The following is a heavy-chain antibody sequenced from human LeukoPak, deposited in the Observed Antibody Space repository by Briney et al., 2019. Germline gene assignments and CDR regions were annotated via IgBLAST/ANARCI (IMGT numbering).Heavy chain of an antibody. D-gene: IGHD5-12*01. V-gene: IGHV1-2*02. CDR3: ARAKGPVATMWYYYYYMDV. CDR1: GYTFTGYY. J-gene: IGHJ6*03. Sequence: GASVKVSCKASGYTFTGYYMHWVRQAPGQGLEWMGWINPNSGGTNYAQKFQGRVTMTRDTSISTAYMELSRLRSDDTAVYYCARAKGPVATMWYYYYYMDVWGKGTTVTVSS. CDR2: INPNSGGT.